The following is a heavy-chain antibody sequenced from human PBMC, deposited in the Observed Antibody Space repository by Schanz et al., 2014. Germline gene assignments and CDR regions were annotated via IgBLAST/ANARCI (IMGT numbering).Heavy chain of an antibody. CDR3: ARDKGGYYPFDY. CDR2: IKEDESER. V-gene: IGHV3-7*01. D-gene: IGHD3-3*01. CDR1: GFTFSTYC. J-gene: IGHJ4*02. Sequence: EVLLVESGGGLVQPGGSLRLSCAASGFTFSTYCMSWVRQAPGKGLEWVANIKEDESERSYVDSVKGRFTISRDNAKNSLYLQMNSLRAEDTAVYYCARDKGGYYPFDYWGQGTLVTVSS.